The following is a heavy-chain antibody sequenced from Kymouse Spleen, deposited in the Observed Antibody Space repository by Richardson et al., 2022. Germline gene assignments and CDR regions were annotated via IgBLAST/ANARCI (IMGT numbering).Heavy chain of an antibody. V-gene: IGHV3-15*01. CDR2: IKSKTDGGTT. CDR1: GFTFSNAW. Sequence: EVQLVESGGGLVKPGGSLRLSCAASGFTFSNAWMSWVRQAPGKGLEWVGRIKSKTDGGTTDYAAPVKGRFTISRDDSKNTLYLQMNSLKTEDTAVYYCTTDLQYCTNGVCYEGYFDYWGQGTLVTVSS. D-gene: IGHD2-8*01. J-gene: IGHJ4*02. CDR3: TTDLQYCTNGVCYEGYFDY.